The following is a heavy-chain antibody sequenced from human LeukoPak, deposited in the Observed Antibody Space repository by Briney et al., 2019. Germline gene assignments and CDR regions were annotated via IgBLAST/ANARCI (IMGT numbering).Heavy chain of an antibody. D-gene: IGHD2-15*01. CDR2: VFYRDRT. J-gene: IGHJ4*02. V-gene: IGHV4-39*01. CDR3: VRHLVGVAEGYFDY. Sequence: PSETLSLTCIVSGDSVSSDRYYWGWIRQPPRKGLEWIGSVFYRDRTYYNPSLRSRLTITVDTPKNEVSLNLRSVTAADTAIYYCVRHLVGVAEGYFDYWGQGIQITVSS. CDR1: GDSVSSDRYY.